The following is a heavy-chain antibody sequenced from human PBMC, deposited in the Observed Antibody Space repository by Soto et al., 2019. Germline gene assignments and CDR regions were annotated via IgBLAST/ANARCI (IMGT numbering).Heavy chain of an antibody. D-gene: IGHD6-13*01. J-gene: IGHJ6*02. V-gene: IGHV4-39*02. CDR1: GGSISSSSYY. CDR2: IYYSGST. CDR3: ARSSYSSSWYAQPYYYCGMDV. Sequence: QLQLQESGPGLVKPSETLSLTCTVSGGSISSSSYYWGWIRQPPGKGLEWIGSIYYSGSTYYNPSLKSRVTISVDTSKNHFSLKLSSVTAADAAVYYCARSSYSSSWYAQPYYYCGMDVWGQGTTVTVSS.